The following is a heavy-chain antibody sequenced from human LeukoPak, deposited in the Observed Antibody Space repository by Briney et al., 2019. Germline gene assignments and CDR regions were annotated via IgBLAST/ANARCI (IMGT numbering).Heavy chain of an antibody. CDR1: GFTFSSYA. J-gene: IGHJ5*02. D-gene: IGHD5-24*01. Sequence: GGSLRLSCAASGFTFSSYAMSWVRQAPGKGLEWVSAISGSGGSTYYADSVKGRFTISRDNSKNTLYLQMNSLRAEDTAVYYCAKDRVAEMATIEGDFDPWGQGTLVTVSS. CDR2: ISGSGGST. V-gene: IGHV3-23*01. CDR3: AKDRVAEMATIEGDFDP.